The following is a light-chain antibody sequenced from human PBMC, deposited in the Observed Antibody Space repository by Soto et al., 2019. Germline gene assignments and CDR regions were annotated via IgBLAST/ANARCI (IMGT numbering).Light chain of an antibody. J-gene: IGKJ5*01. V-gene: IGKV1-27*01. CDR2: VAS. Sequence: DIQMTQSPSSLTASVGDRVTITCRASQGISNYLAWYQQKPGKVPKLLIYVASTLQSGVPSRFSGSGSGTDFTLTISSLQPEDVATYYCQKYNIAPFTFGQGTRLEIK. CDR3: QKYNIAPFT. CDR1: QGISNY.